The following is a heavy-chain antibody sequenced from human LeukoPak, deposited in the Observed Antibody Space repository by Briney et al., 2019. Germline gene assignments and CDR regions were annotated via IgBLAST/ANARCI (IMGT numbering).Heavy chain of an antibody. Sequence: SETLSLTCTVSGGSISSSSYYWGWIRQPPGKGLEWIGSIYYSGSTYYNPSLKSRVTISVDTSKNQFSLKLSSVTAADTAVYYCARQRLGYYDSSGYYYDYWGQGTLVTVSP. J-gene: IGHJ4*02. CDR1: GGSISSSSYY. V-gene: IGHV4-39*01. CDR2: IYYSGST. D-gene: IGHD3-22*01. CDR3: ARQRLGYYDSSGYYYDY.